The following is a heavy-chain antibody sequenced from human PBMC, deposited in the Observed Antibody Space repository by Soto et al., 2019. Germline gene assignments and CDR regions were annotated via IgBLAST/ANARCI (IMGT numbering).Heavy chain of an antibody. J-gene: IGHJ4*02. CDR3: ARDPLATYYDILTGYADLDY. CDR1: GYTFTSYA. D-gene: IGHD3-9*01. CDR2: INAGNGNT. V-gene: IGHV1-3*01. Sequence: VASVKVSCKASGYTFTSYAMHWVRQAPGQRLEWMGWINAGNGNTKYSQKFQGRVTITRDTSASTAYMELSSLRSEDTAVYYCARDPLATYYDILTGYADLDYWGQGTLVTVSS.